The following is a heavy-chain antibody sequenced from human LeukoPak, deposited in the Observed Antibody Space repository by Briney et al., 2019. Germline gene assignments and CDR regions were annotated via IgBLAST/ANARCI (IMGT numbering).Heavy chain of an antibody. V-gene: IGHV3-48*01. Sequence: GGTLRLSCAASGFTFSSYGMSWVRQAPGKGLEWVSYISSSSSTIYYADSVKGRFTISRDNAKNSLYLQMNSLRAEDTAVYYCARDYPERGYSGYVIYYYYYMDVWGKGTTVTVSS. D-gene: IGHD5-12*01. CDR1: GFTFSSYG. CDR3: ARDYPERGYSGYVIYYYYYMDV. J-gene: IGHJ6*03. CDR2: ISSSSSTI.